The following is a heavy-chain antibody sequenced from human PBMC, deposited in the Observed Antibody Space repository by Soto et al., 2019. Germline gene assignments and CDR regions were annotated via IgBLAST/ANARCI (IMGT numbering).Heavy chain of an antibody. CDR2: INHSGST. Sequence: QVQLQQWGAGLLKPSETLSLTCAVYGGSFSGYYWSWIRQPPGKGLEWIGEINHSGSTNYNPSLKSRVTISVDTSKNQFSLTLSSVTAADTAVYYCARARDSSSDFDYWGQGTLVTVSS. J-gene: IGHJ4*02. CDR3: ARARDSSSDFDY. D-gene: IGHD6-6*01. V-gene: IGHV4-34*01. CDR1: GGSFSGYY.